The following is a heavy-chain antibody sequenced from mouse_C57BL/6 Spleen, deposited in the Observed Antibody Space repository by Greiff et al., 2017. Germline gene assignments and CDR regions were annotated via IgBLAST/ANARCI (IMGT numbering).Heavy chain of an antibody. CDR2: IYPYDAVS. CDR3: ARSLYSNYAMDY. J-gene: IGHJ4*01. Sequence: VQLQQSGPELVKPGASVKISCKASGYSFTGYYMHWVKQSHGNILDWIGYIYPYDAVSSYNQKFKGKATLTVDKSSSTAYMEIRILTSEDSAFYYGARSLYSNYAMDYWGQGTSVTVAS. D-gene: IGHD2-5*01. CDR1: GYSFTGYY. V-gene: IGHV1-31*01.